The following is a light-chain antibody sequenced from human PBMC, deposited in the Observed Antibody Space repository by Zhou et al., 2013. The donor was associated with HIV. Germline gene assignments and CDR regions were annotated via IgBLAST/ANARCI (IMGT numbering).Light chain of an antibody. CDR2: GAS. J-gene: IGKJ4*01. CDR3: QQYNNWSLT. CDR1: QSVSSN. Sequence: EIVRTQSPATLSVSPGERATLSCRASQSVSSNLAWYQQKPGQAPRLLIYGASTRAIGIPARFSGSGSGTEFTLTISNMQSEDFAVYYCQQYNNWSLTFGGGTKVEIK. V-gene: IGKV3-15*01.